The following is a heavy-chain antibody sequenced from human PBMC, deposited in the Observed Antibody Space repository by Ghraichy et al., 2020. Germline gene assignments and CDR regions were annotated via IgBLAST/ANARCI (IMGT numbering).Heavy chain of an antibody. J-gene: IGHJ6*02. CDR1: GFTFSNAW. D-gene: IGHD5-18*01. Sequence: GGSLRLSCAASGFTFSNAWMSWVRQAPGKGLEWVGRIKSKTDGGTTDYAAPVKGRFTISRDDSKNTLYLQMNSLKTEDPAVYYCTTEWLIEVPGYYYYDKDVWGQGTTVTVSS. CDR2: IKSKTDGGTT. CDR3: TTEWLIEVPGYYYYDKDV. V-gene: IGHV3-15*01.